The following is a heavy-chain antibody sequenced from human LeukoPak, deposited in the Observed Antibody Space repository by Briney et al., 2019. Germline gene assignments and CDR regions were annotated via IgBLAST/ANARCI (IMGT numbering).Heavy chain of an antibody. CDR1: GYTFTSYV. D-gene: IGHD1-1*01. CDR2: INTNTGNP. J-gene: IGHJ4*02. V-gene: IGHV7-4-1*02. Sequence: RWASVKVSCKASGYTFTSYVMNWVRQAPGQGLEWMGWINTNTGNPTYAQGFTGRFVFSLDTSVSTAYLQISSLKAEDTAVYYCARDGLERHFDYWGQGTLVTVSS. CDR3: ARDGLERHFDY.